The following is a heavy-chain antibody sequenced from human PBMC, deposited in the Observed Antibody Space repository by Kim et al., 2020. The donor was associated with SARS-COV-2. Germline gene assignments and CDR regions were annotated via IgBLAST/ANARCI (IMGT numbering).Heavy chain of an antibody. D-gene: IGHD5-12*01. Sequence: SETLSLTCAASGGSFSGYYWSWIRQPPGKGLEWIGYINHSGSTTYYPSLKRRVTISVDTSKNQFSLKLSSVTAADTAVYYCSRGDGYRARGRSYFDYWGQGALCTASP. CDR1: GGSFSGYY. J-gene: IGHJ4*02. CDR3: SRGDGYRARGRSYFDY. CDR2: INHSGST. V-gene: IGHV4-34*01.